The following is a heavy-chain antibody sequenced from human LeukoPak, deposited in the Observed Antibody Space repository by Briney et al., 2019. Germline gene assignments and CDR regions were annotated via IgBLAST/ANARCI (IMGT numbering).Heavy chain of an antibody. CDR2: IYSGGST. J-gene: IGHJ4*02. CDR3: ARAGWIQLWSYFDY. D-gene: IGHD5-18*01. CDR1: GFTVSSNY. V-gene: IGHV3-53*01. Sequence: PGGSLRLSCAASGFTVSSNYMSWVRQAPGKGLEWVSVIYSGGSTCYADSVKGRFTISRDNSKNTLYLQMNSLRAEDTAVYYCARAGWIQLWSYFDYWGQGTLVTVSS.